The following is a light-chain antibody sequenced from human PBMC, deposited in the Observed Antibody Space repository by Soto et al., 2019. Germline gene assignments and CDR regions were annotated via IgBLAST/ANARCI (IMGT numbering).Light chain of an antibody. CDR2: STN. J-gene: IGLJ1*01. V-gene: IGLV1-44*01. Sequence: QSVLTQPPSASGTPGQRVTISCSGSSSNIGSKTVNWYQKLPGTAPKLLIYSTNQRPSGVPDRFSGSKSGTSASLAISGLQSEDEADYYCAAWDDSLGASYVFGTGTKLTVL. CDR1: SSNIGSKT. CDR3: AAWDDSLGASYV.